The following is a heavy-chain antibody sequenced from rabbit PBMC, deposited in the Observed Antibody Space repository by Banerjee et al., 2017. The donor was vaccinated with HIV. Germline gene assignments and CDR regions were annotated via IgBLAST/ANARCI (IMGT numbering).Heavy chain of an antibody. CDR2: IDAGKGNT. CDR1: GFDLSRYW. D-gene: IGHD4-1*01. Sequence: QLKDTGGSPVQPGGSLILSCKASGFDLSRYWMSWVRKAPGTGLEWNGIIDAGKGNTYYASWVNGRFTISSDNAQNTLYLQLNSLTAADTATYFCVREGSAWGADFRGPGTLVTDS. V-gene: IGHV1S7*01. CDR3: VREGSAWGADF. J-gene: IGHJ2*01.